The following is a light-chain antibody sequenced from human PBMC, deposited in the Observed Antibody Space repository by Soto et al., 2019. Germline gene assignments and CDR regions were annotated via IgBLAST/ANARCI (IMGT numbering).Light chain of an antibody. CDR2: DAS. CDR3: QQRSTSWRWT. Sequence: EIVLTQFPATLSLSPGDTATLSCRASQSVSNFLGWYQQKPGQAPRLLIYDASNRAAGIPARFSGSGSGTDFTLTISNLEPEDFAVYYCQQRSTSWRWTFGQGTKVEI. J-gene: IGKJ1*01. CDR1: QSVSNF. V-gene: IGKV3-11*01.